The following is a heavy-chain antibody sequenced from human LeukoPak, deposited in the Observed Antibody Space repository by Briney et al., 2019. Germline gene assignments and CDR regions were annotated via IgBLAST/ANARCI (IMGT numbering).Heavy chain of an antibody. CDR1: GFTFSGSA. J-gene: IGHJ6*04. CDR2: IRSKANSYAT. Sequence: PGGSLRLSCAASGFTFSGSAMHWVRQASGKGLERVGRIRSKANSYATAYAASGKGRFTISRDDSKNTAYLQMNSLRAEDTAVYYCAELGITMIGGVWGKGPTVTISS. D-gene: IGHD3-10*02. CDR3: AELGITMIGGV. V-gene: IGHV3-73*01.